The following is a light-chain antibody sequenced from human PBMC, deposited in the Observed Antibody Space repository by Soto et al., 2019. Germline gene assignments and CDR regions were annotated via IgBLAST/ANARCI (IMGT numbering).Light chain of an antibody. V-gene: IGKV3-20*01. J-gene: IGKJ2*01. CDR1: QSVSSSY. Sequence: EIVLTQSPGTLSLSPGERATLSCRASQSVSSSYLAWYQQKPGQAPRLLIYGASSRATGIPDRFSGSESGTDVTLTISRLEREDFAVYYCQQYGSSPRKAFGQGTKLEIK. CDR2: GAS. CDR3: QQYGSSPRKA.